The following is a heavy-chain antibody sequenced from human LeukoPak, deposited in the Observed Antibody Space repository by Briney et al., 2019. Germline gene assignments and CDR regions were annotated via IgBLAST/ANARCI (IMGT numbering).Heavy chain of an antibody. CDR2: ITGSGDGT. Sequence: GGSLRLSCAASGFTFSSYAMMWVRQSPEKGLEWVSSITGSGDGTHYADSVRGRFTISRDNSKNTLYLQMNSLRAEDTAVYFCVKGFVHPTYYFEYWGQGTLVSVSS. D-gene: IGHD3-10*01. V-gene: IGHV3-23*01. J-gene: IGHJ4*02. CDR1: GFTFSSYA. CDR3: VKGFVHPTYYFEY.